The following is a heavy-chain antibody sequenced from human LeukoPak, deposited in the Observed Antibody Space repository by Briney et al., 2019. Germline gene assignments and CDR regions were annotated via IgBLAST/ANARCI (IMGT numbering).Heavy chain of an antibody. Sequence: GASVKVSCKASGYTFTGYYMHWVRQAPGQGLEWMGWINPNSGGTNYAQKFQGRVTMTRDTSISTAYMELSRLRSDDTAVYYCARARSLIHCSSTSCWYYYYMDVWGKGTTVTVSS. J-gene: IGHJ6*03. D-gene: IGHD2-2*01. CDR1: GYTFTGYY. CDR3: ARARSLIHCSSTSCWYYYYMDV. V-gene: IGHV1-2*02. CDR2: INPNSGGT.